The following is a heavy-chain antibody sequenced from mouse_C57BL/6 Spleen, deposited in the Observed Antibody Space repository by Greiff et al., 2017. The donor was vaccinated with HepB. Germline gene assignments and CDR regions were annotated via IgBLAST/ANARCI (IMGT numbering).Heavy chain of an antibody. J-gene: IGHJ4*01. D-gene: IGHD1-1*01. Sequence: DVQLQESGGGLVKPGGSLKLSCAASGFTFSSYAMSWVRQTPEKRLEWVATISDGGSYTYYPDNVKGRFTISRDNAKNNLYLQMSHLKSEDTAMYYCARRSGYVDAMDYWGQGTSVTVSS. CDR2: ISDGGSYT. V-gene: IGHV5-4*01. CDR3: ARRSGYVDAMDY. CDR1: GFTFSSYA.